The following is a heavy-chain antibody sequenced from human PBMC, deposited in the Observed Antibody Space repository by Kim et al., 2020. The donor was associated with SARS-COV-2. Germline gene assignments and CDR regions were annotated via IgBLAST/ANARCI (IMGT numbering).Heavy chain of an antibody. CDR3: ARDYDSSGYYSGFDY. J-gene: IGHJ4*02. V-gene: IGHV1-46*01. CDR1: GYTFTSYY. D-gene: IGHD3-22*01. Sequence: ASVKVSCKASGYTFTSYYMHWVRQAPGLGLEWMGIINPSGGSTSYAQKFQGRVTMTRDTSTSTVYMELSSLRSEDTAVYYCARDYDSSGYYSGFDYWGQGTLVTVSS. CDR2: INPSGGST.